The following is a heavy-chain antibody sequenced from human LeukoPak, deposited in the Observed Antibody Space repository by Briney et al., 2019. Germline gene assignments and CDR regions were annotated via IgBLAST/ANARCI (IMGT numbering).Heavy chain of an antibody. Sequence: SETLSRTGTVSGGSISSYYWSWIRQPAGKGLEWIGRIYTSGSTNYNPSLNSRVTMSEDTSKNQFLLKLSSVTAADTAVYYCARGVISKYYFDYWGQGTLVTVSS. CDR1: GGSISSYY. V-gene: IGHV4-4*07. D-gene: IGHD2-21*01. CDR2: IYTSGST. J-gene: IGHJ4*02. CDR3: ARGVISKYYFDY.